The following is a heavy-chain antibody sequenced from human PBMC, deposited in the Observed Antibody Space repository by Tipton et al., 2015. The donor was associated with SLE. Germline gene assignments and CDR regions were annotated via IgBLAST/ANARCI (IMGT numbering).Heavy chain of an antibody. Sequence: SLRLSCAVSGFSFTTYTINWVRQTPGRGLEWVSSISGTSDTNYADSVKGRFTISRDNAKKSLYLQMNSLRVEDTGVYYCVRIPNSAGWPNWLDPWGLGTLVTVSS. CDR1: GFSFTTYT. CDR2: ISGTSDT. V-gene: IGHV3-21*03. J-gene: IGHJ5*02. D-gene: IGHD1-26*01. CDR3: VRIPNSAGWPNWLDP.